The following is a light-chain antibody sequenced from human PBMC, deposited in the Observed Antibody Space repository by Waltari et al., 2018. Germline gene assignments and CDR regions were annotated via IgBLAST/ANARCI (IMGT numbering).Light chain of an antibody. V-gene: IGKV3-15*01. CDR3: QQYYSVPLT. Sequence: EIVLTQSPATLSVSLGERATLSCRASQSVSSHLAWYQHKVALAPRLLIYGASTRATGVPARFSGSGSGTEFTLTISSLQVEDVAIYYCQQYYSVPLTFGQGTKVGIK. CDR1: QSVSSH. CDR2: GAS. J-gene: IGKJ1*01.